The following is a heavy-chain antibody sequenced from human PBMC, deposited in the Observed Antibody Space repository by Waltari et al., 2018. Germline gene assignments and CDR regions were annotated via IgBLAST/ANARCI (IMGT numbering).Heavy chain of an antibody. D-gene: IGHD6-13*01. Sequence: EVQLVESGGGLVQPGGSLRLSCEASTFTFRTFWMSWVRQAPGKGREWVANIKPDGNEKYYMDSVKGRFTLSRDNTNNLMYLQLDNLRAEDTAVYYCARDQGWQQVPHHWYFDLWGRGTLVTVSS. V-gene: IGHV3-7*01. J-gene: IGHJ2*01. CDR1: TFTFRTFW. CDR3: ARDQGWQQVPHHWYFDL. CDR2: IKPDGNEK.